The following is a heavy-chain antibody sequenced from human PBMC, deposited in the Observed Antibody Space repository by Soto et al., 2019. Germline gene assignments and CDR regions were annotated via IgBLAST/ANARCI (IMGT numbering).Heavy chain of an antibody. V-gene: IGHV1-18*01. Sequence: QVALVQSGGEVKKPGASVKVSCKVSGFKFTSYGINWVRQAPGQGLEWVGWVTAYNDNVKYAEKFQGRVTMAADTAATTAYMDLTSLRADDTAVYYCAMYDFWSGYSQDLWGQGTLVTVAS. CDR2: VTAYNDNV. D-gene: IGHD3-3*01. J-gene: IGHJ5*02. CDR1: GFKFTSYG. CDR3: AMYDFWSGYSQDL.